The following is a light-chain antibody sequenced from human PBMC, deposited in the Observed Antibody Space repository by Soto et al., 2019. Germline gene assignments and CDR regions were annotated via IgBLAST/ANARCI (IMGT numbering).Light chain of an antibody. CDR1: QSVSSS. CDR2: DTS. Sequence: EIVVTQSPATLSVSPGERVTLSCRASQSVSSSLAWYQQRPGQAPRLLIYDTSTRADGIAARFSGSGSGTEFTLTISSLQSEDFEVYYCQQYNNWPRTLGQGTKVDIK. J-gene: IGKJ1*01. CDR3: QQYNNWPRT. V-gene: IGKV3-15*01.